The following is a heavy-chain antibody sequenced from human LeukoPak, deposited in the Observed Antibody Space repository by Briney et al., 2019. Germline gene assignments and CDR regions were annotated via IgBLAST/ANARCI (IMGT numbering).Heavy chain of an antibody. V-gene: IGHV3-33*01. CDR1: GFTFSSYG. D-gene: IGHD6-6*01. Sequence: GGSLRLSCAASGFTFSSYGMHWVRQAPGKGLEWVAVIWYDGSNKYYADSVKGRFTISRDNSKNTLYLQMNSLRAEGTAVYYCAREDSLSSSSPYYYYYYGMDVWGQGTTVTVSS. J-gene: IGHJ6*02. CDR3: AREDSLSSSSPYYYYYYGMDV. CDR2: IWYDGSNK.